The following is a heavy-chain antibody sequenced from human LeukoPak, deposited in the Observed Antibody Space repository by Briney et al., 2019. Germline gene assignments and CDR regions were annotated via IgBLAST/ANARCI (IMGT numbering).Heavy chain of an antibody. J-gene: IGHJ3*02. D-gene: IGHD3-22*01. CDR2: INPSGGST. CDR3: ASLKNYYDSSGYLVTDAFDI. Sequence: GASVKVSCKASGYTFTSYYMHWVRQAPGQGLEWMGIINPSGGSTSYAQKFQGRVTMTRDMSTSTVYMELRSLRSDDTAVYYCASLKNYYDSSGYLVTDAFDIWGQGTMDTVSS. V-gene: IGHV1-46*01. CDR1: GYTFTSYY.